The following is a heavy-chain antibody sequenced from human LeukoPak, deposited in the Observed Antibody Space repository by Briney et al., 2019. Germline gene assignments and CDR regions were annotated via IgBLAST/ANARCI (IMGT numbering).Heavy chain of an antibody. D-gene: IGHD5-18*01. CDR2: VFDSGRT. Sequence: SETLSLTCTVSGGSMTTHHWNWIRQTPGKGLEWIGYVFDSGRTKVNPSLTSRVTLSTDTSKNQLSLRLSSVTAADTAVYYCTTIKRGDIFGYFDLWGQGILVTVSS. CDR1: GGSMTTHH. CDR3: TTIKRGDIFGYFDL. J-gene: IGHJ4*02. V-gene: IGHV4-59*11.